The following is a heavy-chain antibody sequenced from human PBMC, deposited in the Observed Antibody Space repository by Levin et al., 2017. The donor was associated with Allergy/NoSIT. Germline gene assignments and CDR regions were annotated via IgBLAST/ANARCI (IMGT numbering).Heavy chain of an antibody. D-gene: IGHD2-15*01. CDR2: ISAYNGNT. CDR3: ARLVEKAAPRDY. V-gene: IGHV1-18*01. Sequence: GESLKISCKASGYTFTSYGISWVRQAPGQGLEWMGWISAYNGNTNYAQKLQGRVTMTTDTSTSTAYMELRSLRSDDTAVYYCARLVEKAAPRDYWGQGTLVTVSS. CDR1: GYTFTSYG. J-gene: IGHJ4*02.